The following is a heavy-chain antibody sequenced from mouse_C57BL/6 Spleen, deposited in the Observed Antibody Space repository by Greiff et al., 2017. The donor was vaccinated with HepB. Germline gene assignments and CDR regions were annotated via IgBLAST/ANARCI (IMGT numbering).Heavy chain of an antibody. CDR1: GFSLTSYG. CDR3: ARKYDYDVGYYAMDY. CDR2: IWSGGST. Sequence: VQRVESGPGLVQPSQSLSITCTVSGFSLTSYGVHWVRQSPGKGLEWLGVIWSGGSTDYNAAFISRLSISKDNSKSQVFFKMNSLQADDTAIYYCARKYDYDVGYYAMDYWGQGTSVTVSS. D-gene: IGHD2-4*01. V-gene: IGHV2-2*01. J-gene: IGHJ4*01.